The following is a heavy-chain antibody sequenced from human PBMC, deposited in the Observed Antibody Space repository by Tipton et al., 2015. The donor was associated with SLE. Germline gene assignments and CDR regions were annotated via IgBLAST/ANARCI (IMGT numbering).Heavy chain of an antibody. D-gene: IGHD2-2*01. V-gene: IGHV3-30*09. CDR2: ISYDGSNK. J-gene: IGHJ4*02. CDR1: GFTFSDYP. Sequence: SLRLSCAASGFTFSDYPIHWIRQAPGKGLEWVAVISYDGSNKYYADSVKGRFAISRDNSKNTLYLQMNSLRAEDTAVYYCAREEYQLLGGTIDYWGQGTLVTVSS. CDR3: AREEYQLLGGTIDY.